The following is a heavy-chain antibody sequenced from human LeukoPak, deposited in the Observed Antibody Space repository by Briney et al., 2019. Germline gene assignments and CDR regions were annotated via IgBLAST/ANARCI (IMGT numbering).Heavy chain of an antibody. J-gene: IGHJ4*02. V-gene: IGHV4-61*01. CDR3: ARAPRLELRFDY. CDR1: GYSISSGYF. Sequence: PSETLSLTCTVSGYSISSGYFWGWIRQPPGKGLEWIGYIYYSGSTNYNPSLKSRVTISVDTSKNQFSLKLSSVTAADTAVYYCARAPRLELRFDYWGQGTLVTVSS. CDR2: IYYSGST. D-gene: IGHD1-7*01.